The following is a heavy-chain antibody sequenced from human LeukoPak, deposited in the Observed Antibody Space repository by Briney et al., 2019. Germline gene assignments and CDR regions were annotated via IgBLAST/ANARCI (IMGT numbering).Heavy chain of an antibody. D-gene: IGHD3-10*01. CDR2: IWYDGSNK. CDR3: ARGPYGSGSFIVYY. Sequence: GRSLRLSCAASGFTFSGYGMHWVRPAPGKGLGWVAVIWYDGSNKYYADSVKGRFTISRDNSKNTLYLQMSSLRAEDTAVYYCARGPYGSGSFIVYYWGQGTLVTVSA. CDR1: GFTFSGYG. J-gene: IGHJ4*02. V-gene: IGHV3-33*01.